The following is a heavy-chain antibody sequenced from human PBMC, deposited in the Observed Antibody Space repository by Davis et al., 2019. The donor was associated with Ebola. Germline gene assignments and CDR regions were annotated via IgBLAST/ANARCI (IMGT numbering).Heavy chain of an antibody. Sequence: GASLKTSCATSGFMINNYSRNWVLPAPGKGPVWVSTYSRSGEYIYYADSVKGPFTISREKVNNALFLEMNNLRAEDTAVYYCARGEGYCGGDCYYYFNSWGQGTLVSVSS. D-gene: IGHD2-21*02. J-gene: IGHJ4*02. CDR1: GFMINNYS. CDR3: ARGEGYCGGDCYYYFNS. V-gene: IGHV3-21*01. CDR2: YSRSGEYI.